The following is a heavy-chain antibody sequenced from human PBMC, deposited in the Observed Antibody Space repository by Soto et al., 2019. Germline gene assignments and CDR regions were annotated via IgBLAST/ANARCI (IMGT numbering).Heavy chain of an antibody. V-gene: IGHV4-31*03. J-gene: IGHJ4*02. CDR2: ISYSGSA. Sequence: QVQLQESGPGLVKPSQTLSLTCTVSGGSISSGGYYWKWIRRHPERGLEGIGYISYSGSAYYNPSLESRVTISVDTSKNQFSLKLSSVTAADTAVYYCARDALSRDSIWGQGTLVTVSS. D-gene: IGHD3-22*01. CDR3: ARDALSRDSI. CDR1: GGSISSGGYY.